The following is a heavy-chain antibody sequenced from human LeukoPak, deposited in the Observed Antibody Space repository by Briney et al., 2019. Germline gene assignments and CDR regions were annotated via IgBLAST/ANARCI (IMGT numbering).Heavy chain of an antibody. D-gene: IGHD6-19*01. J-gene: IGHJ5*02. CDR3: ARGGEQWLVEDDNWFDP. CDR2: INHSGSA. CDR1: GGSISSGGYY. Sequence: PSETLSLTCTVSGGSISSGGYYWSWIRQPPGKGLEWIGEINHSGSANYNPSLKSRVTISVDTSRNQFSLKLSSVTAADTAVYYCARGGEQWLVEDDNWFDPWGQGTLVTVSS. V-gene: IGHV4-39*07.